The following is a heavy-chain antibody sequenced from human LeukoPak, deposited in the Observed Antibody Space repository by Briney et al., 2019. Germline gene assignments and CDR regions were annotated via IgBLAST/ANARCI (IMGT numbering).Heavy chain of an antibody. Sequence: SVKVSCKASGGTFSSYAISWVRQAPGQGLEWMGRIIPILGIANYAQKFQGRVTITADKSTSTAYMELSSLRSEDTAVYYRARVHSSSIFPFDYWGQGTLVTVSS. D-gene: IGHD6-6*01. CDR2: IIPILGIA. V-gene: IGHV1-69*04. CDR1: GGTFSSYA. J-gene: IGHJ4*02. CDR3: ARVHSSSIFPFDY.